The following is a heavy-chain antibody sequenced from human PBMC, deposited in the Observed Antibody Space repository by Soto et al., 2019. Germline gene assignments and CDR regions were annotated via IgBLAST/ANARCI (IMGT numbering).Heavy chain of an antibody. J-gene: IGHJ6*02. V-gene: IGHV3-30*18. CDR1: GFTFSSYG. D-gene: IGHD6-6*01. CDR3: AKDRLVNPSYYYHYYGMAV. Sequence: GESLRLSCAASGFTFSSYGIHWVRQAPGKGLEWVAFISNAGSNKYYEDSVKGRFTISRDNSKNTLYLQMNSLRAEDTAVYYCAKDRLVNPSYYYHYYGMAVCGQGSTVTGSS. CDR2: ISNAGSNK.